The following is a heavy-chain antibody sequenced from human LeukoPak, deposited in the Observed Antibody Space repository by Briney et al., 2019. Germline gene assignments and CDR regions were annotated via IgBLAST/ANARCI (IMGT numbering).Heavy chain of an antibody. CDR1: GYSLASYW. D-gene: IGHD6-13*01. CDR3: ARHLGAAAGTYYYYYGMDV. J-gene: IGHJ6*02. V-gene: IGHV5-51*01. Sequence: GESLKISCKGSGYSLASYWIGWVRQMPGKGLEWMGIIYPGDSDTRYSPSFQGQVTISADKSISTAYLQWSSLKASDTAMYYCARHLGAAAGTYYYYYGMDVWGQGTTVTVSS. CDR2: IYPGDSDT.